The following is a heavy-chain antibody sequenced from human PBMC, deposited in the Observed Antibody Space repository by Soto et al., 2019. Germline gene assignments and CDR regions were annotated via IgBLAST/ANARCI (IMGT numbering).Heavy chain of an antibody. CDR3: ARGATIFGVVIWRKDYYYYGMDV. J-gene: IGHJ6*02. Sequence: GASVKVSCKASGYTFTSYAMHWVRQAPGQGLEWMGWINPNSGGTNYAQKFQGWVTMTRDTSISTAYMELSRLRSDDTAVYYCARGATIFGVVIWRKDYYYYGMDVWGQGTTVTVSS. V-gene: IGHV1-2*04. CDR1: GYTFTSYA. CDR2: INPNSGGT. D-gene: IGHD3-3*01.